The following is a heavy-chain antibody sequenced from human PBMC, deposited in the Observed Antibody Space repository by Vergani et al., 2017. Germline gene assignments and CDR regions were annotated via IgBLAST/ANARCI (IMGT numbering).Heavy chain of an antibody. J-gene: IGHJ4*02. D-gene: IGHD3-10*01. CDR2: LSYDGSNK. V-gene: IGHV3-30*18. CDR1: GFTFSSYG. Sequence: QVQLVESGGGVVQPGRSLRLSCAASGFTFSSYGMHWVRQAPGKGLEWVAVLSYDGSNKYYADSVKGRFTISRDNSKNTLYLQMNSLRAEDTAVYYCAKDRYYGSGEGFDYWGQGTLVTVSS. CDR3: AKDRYYGSGEGFDY.